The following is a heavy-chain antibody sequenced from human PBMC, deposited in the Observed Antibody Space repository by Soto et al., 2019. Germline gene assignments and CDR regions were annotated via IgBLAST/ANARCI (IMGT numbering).Heavy chain of an antibody. CDR2: IIPILGIA. CDR3: ARVAARLGYYYYYMDV. D-gene: IGHD6-6*01. J-gene: IGHJ6*03. Sequence: SVKASCKASGGTFSSYTISWVRQAPGQGLEWMGRIIPILGIANYAQKFQGRVTITADKSTSTAYMELSSLRSEDTAVYYCARVAARLGYYYYYMDVWGKGTTVTVSS. CDR1: GGTFSSYT. V-gene: IGHV1-69*02.